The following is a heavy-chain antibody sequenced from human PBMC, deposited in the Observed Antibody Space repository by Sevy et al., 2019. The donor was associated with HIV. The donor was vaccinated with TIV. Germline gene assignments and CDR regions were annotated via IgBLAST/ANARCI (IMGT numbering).Heavy chain of an antibody. Sequence: ASVKVSCKASGHTLTDLSMHWVRQAPGKGFEWIGRFDPEDGERIYAQKFQGRLTMTEDTSTDTAYMELSSLRSEDTAVYYCSATREYYSDSYGYFDYWGQGTLVTVSS. CDR1: GHTLTDLS. D-gene: IGHD3-22*01. J-gene: IGHJ4*02. V-gene: IGHV1-24*01. CDR2: FDPEDGER. CDR3: SATREYYSDSYGYFDY.